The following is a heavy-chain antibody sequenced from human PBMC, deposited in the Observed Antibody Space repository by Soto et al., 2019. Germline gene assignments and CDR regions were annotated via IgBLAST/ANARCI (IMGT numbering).Heavy chain of an antibody. V-gene: IGHV3-30-3*01. CDR3: ARDPGGGQLWLLTSLDY. Sequence: GGSLRLSCAASGFTFSSYAMHWVRQAPGKGLEWVAVISYDGSNKYYADSVKGRFTISRDNSKNTLYLQMNSLRAEDTAVYYCARDPGGGQLWLLTSLDYCGQGPLVTVSS. CDR1: GFTFSSYA. CDR2: ISYDGSNK. J-gene: IGHJ4*02. D-gene: IGHD5-18*01.